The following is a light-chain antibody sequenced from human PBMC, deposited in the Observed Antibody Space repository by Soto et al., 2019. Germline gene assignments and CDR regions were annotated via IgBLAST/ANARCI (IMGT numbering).Light chain of an antibody. CDR2: EAS. CDR1: HDISTY. Sequence: DIQLTQSPSLLSASVGDRVTITCRASHDISTYLAWYQQKPGKAPKLMIYEASTLQSGVPSRFSGSGAGTDFTLTISRLEPEDFAVYYCQQYGSSAFGQGTKVDIK. V-gene: IGKV1-9*01. CDR3: QQYGSSA. J-gene: IGKJ1*01.